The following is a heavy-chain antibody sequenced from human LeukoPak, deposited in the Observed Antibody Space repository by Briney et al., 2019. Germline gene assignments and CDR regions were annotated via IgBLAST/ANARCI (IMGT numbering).Heavy chain of an antibody. Sequence: PSETLSLTCTVSGGSISSYYWSWIRQPPGKGLEWIGYIYYSGSTNYNPSLKSRVTISVDTSKNQISLKLSSVTAADTAVYYCARVPASGWFFDYWGQGTLVT. D-gene: IGHD6-19*01. V-gene: IGHV4-59*01. CDR3: ARVPASGWFFDY. CDR1: GGSISSYY. CDR2: IYYSGST. J-gene: IGHJ4*02.